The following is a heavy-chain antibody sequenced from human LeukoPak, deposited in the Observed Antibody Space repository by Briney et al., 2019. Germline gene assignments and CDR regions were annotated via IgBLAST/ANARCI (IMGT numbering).Heavy chain of an antibody. CDR2: VDPEDGET. Sequence: GASVKVSCKASGYTFTDYYMHWVQQAPGKGLEWMGRVDPEDGETIYAEKFQGRVTITADTSTDTAYMELSSLRSEDTAVYYCATWGPYGDYRINEPDAFDIWGQGTMVTVSS. CDR3: ATWGPYGDYRINEPDAFDI. CDR1: GYTFTDYY. D-gene: IGHD4-17*01. J-gene: IGHJ3*02. V-gene: IGHV1-69-2*01.